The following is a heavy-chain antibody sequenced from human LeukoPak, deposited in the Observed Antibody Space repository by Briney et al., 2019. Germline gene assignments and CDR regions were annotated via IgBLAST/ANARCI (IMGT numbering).Heavy chain of an antibody. Sequence: GEPLQISCQGSGSPFTRYWISGVRQLPGKGLEWMGRIDPSDSYTNYNPSFQGHVTISADRSISAAFLQWSSLKASDTAMYYCARHSFVHCSGGSCYSMGYWGQGTLVTVSS. V-gene: IGHV5-10-1*01. CDR1: GSPFTRYW. J-gene: IGHJ4*02. D-gene: IGHD2-15*01. CDR3: ARHSFVHCSGGSCYSMGY. CDR2: IDPSDSYT.